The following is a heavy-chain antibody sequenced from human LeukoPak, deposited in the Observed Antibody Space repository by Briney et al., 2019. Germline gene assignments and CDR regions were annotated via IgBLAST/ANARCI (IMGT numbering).Heavy chain of an antibody. J-gene: IGHJ3*02. CDR1: GYTFTSYG. CDR2: ISAYNGDT. Sequence: GASVKVSCKASGYTFTSYGISWVRQAPGQGLEWMGWISAYNGDTNYAQKLQGRVTMTTDTSTSTAYMELRSLRSDDTAVYYCARGGDIVVVVAASEDAFDIWGQGTMVTVSP. CDR3: ARGGDIVVVVAASEDAFDI. D-gene: IGHD2-15*01. V-gene: IGHV1-18*01.